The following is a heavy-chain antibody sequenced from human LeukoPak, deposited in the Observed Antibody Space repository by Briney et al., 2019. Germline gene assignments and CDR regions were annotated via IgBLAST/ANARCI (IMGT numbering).Heavy chain of an antibody. D-gene: IGHD1-14*01. Sequence: ASVKLSCTASGYTLTSYGISRVPQAPGQGLEWMGWISAYNGNTNYAQKRQGRVTMTTDTSTSTAYMELRSLRSDDTAVYYCARGVFGINWFDPWGQGTLVTVSS. CDR1: GYTLTSYG. CDR2: ISAYNGNT. CDR3: ARGVFGINWFDP. V-gene: IGHV1-18*01. J-gene: IGHJ5*02.